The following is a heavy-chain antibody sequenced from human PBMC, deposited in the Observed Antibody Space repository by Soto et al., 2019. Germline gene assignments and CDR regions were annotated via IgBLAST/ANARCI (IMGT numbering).Heavy chain of an antibody. CDR3: ARDHKYDILTGPRWVNRFDP. J-gene: IGHJ5*02. CDR2: ISAYNGNT. D-gene: IGHD3-9*01. Sequence: ASVKVSCKASGYTFTSYGISWVRQAPGQGLEWMGWISAYNGNTNYAQKLQGRVTMTTDTSTSTAYMELRSLRSDDTAVYYCARDHKYDILTGPRWVNRFDPWGQGTLVTVSS. V-gene: IGHV1-18*01. CDR1: GYTFTSYG.